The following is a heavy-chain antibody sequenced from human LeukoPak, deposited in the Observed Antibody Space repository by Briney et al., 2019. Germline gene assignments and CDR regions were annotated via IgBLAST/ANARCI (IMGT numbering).Heavy chain of an antibody. J-gene: IGHJ5*02. CDR3: ARDRKSRYGSGSYCRGLFDP. Sequence: GGSLRLSCAASGSTFSSYSMNWVRQAPGKGLEWVSYISSSSSTIYYADSVKGRFTISRDNAKNSLYLQMNSLRAEDTAVYYCARDRKSRYGSGSYCRGLFDPWGQGTLVTVSS. CDR2: ISSSSSTI. CDR1: GSTFSSYS. V-gene: IGHV3-48*01. D-gene: IGHD3-10*01.